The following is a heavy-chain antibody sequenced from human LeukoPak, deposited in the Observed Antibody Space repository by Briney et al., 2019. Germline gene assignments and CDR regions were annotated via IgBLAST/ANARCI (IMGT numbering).Heavy chain of an antibody. V-gene: IGHV3-23*01. D-gene: IGHD6-19*01. CDR1: GFTFSSYA. J-gene: IGHJ4*02. CDR3: AKDRGSIAVAGLGYDY. CDR2: ISASGGST. Sequence: GGSLRLSCAASGFTFSSYAMSWVRQAPGKGLEWVSAISASGGSTYYADSVKGRFTISRDNSKNTLYLQMNSLRAEDMALYYCAKDRGSIAVAGLGYDYWGQGTLVTVSS.